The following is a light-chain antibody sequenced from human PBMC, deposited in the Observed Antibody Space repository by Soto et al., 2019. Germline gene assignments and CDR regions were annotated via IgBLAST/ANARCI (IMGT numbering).Light chain of an antibody. CDR3: LHTYSFPRT. Sequence: DIQMTQSPSSVSASVGDRVTLTCWANQGIGDRLAWYQQKPGKVPQLLIYFASTLGSGVPSRFSGSGSGTDFILTINTLQADDFATYYCLHTYSFPRTFGQGTKVDIK. CDR2: FAS. CDR1: QGIGDR. J-gene: IGKJ1*01. V-gene: IGKV1-12*01.